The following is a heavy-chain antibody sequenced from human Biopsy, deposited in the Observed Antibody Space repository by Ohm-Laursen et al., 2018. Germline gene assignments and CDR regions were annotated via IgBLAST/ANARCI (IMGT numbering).Heavy chain of an antibody. CDR1: GGTFSNYG. J-gene: IGHJ4*02. CDR3: ARDALGGGSYRFFY. CDR2: NIPILGTG. D-gene: IGHD1-26*01. Sequence: SVEVSCKAPGGTFSNYGVNWVRQAPGQGLEWLGGNIPILGTGNYAQKFQDRVTVAADTSTSTATMELRSLRSDDTAVYYCARDALGGGSYRFFYWGQGSLVTVSS. V-gene: IGHV1-69*06.